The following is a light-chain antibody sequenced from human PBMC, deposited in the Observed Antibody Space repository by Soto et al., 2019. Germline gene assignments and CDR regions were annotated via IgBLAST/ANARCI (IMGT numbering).Light chain of an antibody. CDR1: SSDVGGYNY. CDR2: EVS. Sequence: QSALTQPASVSGSPGQSITISCTGTSSDVGGYNYVSWYQQHPGKAPKLMIYEVSNRPSGVSNRFSGSKSGNTASLTISGLQAEDEADHYCSSYTSNSTLDVFGTGTKVTVL. V-gene: IGLV2-14*01. J-gene: IGLJ1*01. CDR3: SSYTSNSTLDV.